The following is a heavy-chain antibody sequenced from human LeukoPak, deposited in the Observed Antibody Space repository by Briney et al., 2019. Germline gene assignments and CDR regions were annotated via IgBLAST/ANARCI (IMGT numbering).Heavy chain of an antibody. J-gene: IGHJ4*02. CDR1: GFTFSSYG. CDR2: ISYDGSNK. Sequence: HPGRSLRLSCAASGFTFSSYGMYWVRQAPGKGLEWVALISYDGSNKYYADSVKGRFTISRDNSKNTPYLQMNSLRAEDTAVYYCAKDEIGAVAGLIDYWGQGTLVTVSS. D-gene: IGHD6-19*01. CDR3: AKDEIGAVAGLIDY. V-gene: IGHV3-30*18.